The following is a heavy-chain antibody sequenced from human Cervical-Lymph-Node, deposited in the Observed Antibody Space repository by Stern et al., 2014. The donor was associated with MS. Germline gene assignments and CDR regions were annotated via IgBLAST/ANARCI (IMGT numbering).Heavy chain of an antibody. D-gene: IGHD3-22*01. CDR3: ARDHGTYYYDSSGYPRLDY. J-gene: IGHJ4*02. CDR1: GYTFTSYG. V-gene: IGHV1-18*04. CDR2: ISAYNGNT. Sequence: VQLVQSGAEVKKPGASVKVSCKASGYTFTSYGISWVRQAPGQGLEWMGWISAYNGNTNYAQKLQGRVTMTTDTSTSTAYMELRSLRSDDTAVYYCARDHGTYYYDSSGYPRLDYWGQGTLVTVSS.